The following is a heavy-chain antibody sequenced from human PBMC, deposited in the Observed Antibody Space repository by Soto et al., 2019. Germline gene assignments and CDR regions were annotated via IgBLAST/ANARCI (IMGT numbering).Heavy chain of an antibody. CDR3: AKVPSIVVVVAATRYFDY. V-gene: IGHV3-23*01. D-gene: IGHD2-15*01. Sequence: GGSLRLSCAASGFTFSSYAMSWVRQAPGKGLEWVSAISGSGGSTYYADSVKGRFTISRDNSKNTLYLQMNSLRAEDTAVYYCAKVPSIVVVVAATRYFDYWGQGTLVTVSS. CDR1: GFTFSSYA. CDR2: ISGSGGST. J-gene: IGHJ4*02.